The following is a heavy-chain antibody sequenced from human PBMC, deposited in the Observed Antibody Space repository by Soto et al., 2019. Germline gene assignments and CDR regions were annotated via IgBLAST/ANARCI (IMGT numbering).Heavy chain of an antibody. CDR2: LYYSGNT. CDR1: GGSISPFY. D-gene: IGHD2-15*01. J-gene: IGHJ4*02. V-gene: IGHV4-59*01. Sequence: SETLSLTCTVSGGSISPFYWSWVRQPPGKGLEWIGYLYYSGNTNYNPSLKSQVTISVDASKNQVSLRLTSVTAADTAVYYCARVGGVAARTFDYWGQGTVVTVSS. CDR3: ARVGGVAARTFDY.